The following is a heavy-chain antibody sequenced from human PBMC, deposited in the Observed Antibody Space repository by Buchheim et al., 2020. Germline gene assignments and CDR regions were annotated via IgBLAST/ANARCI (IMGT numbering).Heavy chain of an antibody. J-gene: IGHJ4*02. CDR2: ISYDGSNK. Sequence: QVQLVESGGGVVQPGRSLRLSCAASGFTFSSYGMHWVRQAPGKGLEWVAVISYDGSNKYYADSVKGRFTIPRDNSKNTLYLQMNSLRAEDTAVYYCANAYYHGTRDDYWGQGTL. D-gene: IGHD3-10*01. CDR1: GFTFSSYG. V-gene: IGHV3-30*18. CDR3: ANAYYHGTRDDY.